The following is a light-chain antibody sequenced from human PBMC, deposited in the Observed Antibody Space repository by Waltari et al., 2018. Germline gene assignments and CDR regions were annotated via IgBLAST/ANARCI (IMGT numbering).Light chain of an antibody. V-gene: IGKV4-1*01. J-gene: IGKJ1*01. Sequence: DIVMTQSPDSLDVSLGERATINCKSSTSVLYSSNNKNYLAWYQQKPGQPPKLLIYWASTRESGVPDRFSGSGSGTDFTLTISSLQAEDVAVYYCQQYLSTPPTFGQGTKVEIK. CDR1: TSVLYSSNNKNY. CDR3: QQYLSTPPT. CDR2: WAS.